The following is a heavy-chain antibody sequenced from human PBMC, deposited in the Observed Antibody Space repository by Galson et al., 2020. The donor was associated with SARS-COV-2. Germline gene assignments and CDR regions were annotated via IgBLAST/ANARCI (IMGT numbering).Heavy chain of an antibody. Sequence: GESLKISCKGSGYSYTSYWIGWVRQMPGKGLEWMGIIYPGDSDTRYSPSFQGQVTISADKSISTAYLRWSSLKASDTAMYYCARCRGALQQLGPRGYYGMDVWGQGTTVTVSS. CDR1: GYSYTSYW. CDR2: IYPGDSDT. V-gene: IGHV5-51*01. J-gene: IGHJ6*02. D-gene: IGHD6-13*01. CDR3: ARCRGALQQLGPRGYYGMDV.